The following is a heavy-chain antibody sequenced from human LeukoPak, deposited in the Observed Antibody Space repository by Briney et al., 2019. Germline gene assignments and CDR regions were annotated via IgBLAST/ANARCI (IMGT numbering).Heavy chain of an antibody. CDR1: GFTFGSYT. V-gene: IGHV3-21*01. Sequence: GGSLRLSCAASGFTFGSYTMNWVRQAPGKGLEWVSSISSSSSYIYYADSVRGRFTISRDNAKNTLYLQMNSLIAEDTAVYYCARDPSSGWIDYWGQGTLVTVSS. CDR3: ARDPSSGWIDY. CDR2: ISSSSSYI. D-gene: IGHD6-19*01. J-gene: IGHJ4*02.